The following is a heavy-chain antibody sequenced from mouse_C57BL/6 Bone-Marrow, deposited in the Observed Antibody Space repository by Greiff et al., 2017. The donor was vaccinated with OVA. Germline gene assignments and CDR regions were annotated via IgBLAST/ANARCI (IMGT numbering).Heavy chain of an antibody. CDR3: ARALHIYYGAY. J-gene: IGHJ3*01. CDR2: IYPRSGNT. D-gene: IGHD2-1*01. V-gene: IGHV1-81*01. Sequence: VKLMESGAELARPGASVKLSCKASGYTFTSYGISWVKQRTGQGLEWIGEIYPRSGNTYYNEKFKGKATLTADKSSSTAYMELRSLTSEDSAVYFCARALHIYYGAYWGQGTLVTVSA. CDR1: GYTFTSYG.